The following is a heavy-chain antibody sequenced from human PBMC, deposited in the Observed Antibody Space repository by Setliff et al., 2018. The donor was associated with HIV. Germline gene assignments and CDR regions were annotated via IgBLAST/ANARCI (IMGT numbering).Heavy chain of an antibody. CDR3: AKVPLFVVVPAALGGMDV. CDR2: IHISGAN. J-gene: IGHJ6*02. D-gene: IGHD2-2*01. Sequence: SETLSLTCTVSGGSTSSGSYYWSWIRQPAGKGLEYIGRIHISGANNYNPSLASRLTISVDTSKNQISLKLSSVTAADTAVYYCAKVPLFVVVPAALGGMDVWGQGTTVTVSS. V-gene: IGHV4-61*02. CDR1: GGSTSSGSYY.